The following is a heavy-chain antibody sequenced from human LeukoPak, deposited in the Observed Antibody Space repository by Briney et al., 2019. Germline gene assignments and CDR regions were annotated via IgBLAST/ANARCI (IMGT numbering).Heavy chain of an antibody. J-gene: IGHJ4*02. CDR2: INTDGTVT. Sequence: PGGSLRLSCAASGFTFSKYWMLWVRQAPGKGLGSVSRINTDGTVTTYADSVKGRFTVSRDSADNTMFLQMNSVRDEDTAVYYCATKQWLAPPPDSWGQGTPVTVSS. V-gene: IGHV3-74*01. CDR1: GFTFSKYW. D-gene: IGHD6-19*01. CDR3: ATKQWLAPPPDS.